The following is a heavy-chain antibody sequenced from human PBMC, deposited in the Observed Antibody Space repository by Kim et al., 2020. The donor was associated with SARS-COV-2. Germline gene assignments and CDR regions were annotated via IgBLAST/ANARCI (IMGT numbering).Heavy chain of an antibody. V-gene: IGHV3-30*04. CDR1: GFTFSSYA. D-gene: IGHD6-13*01. Sequence: GGSLRLSCAASGFTFSSYAMHWVRQAPGKGLEWVAVISYDGSNKYYADSVKGRFTISRDNSKNTLYLQMNSLRAEDTAVYYCARGLIADGAVWFDPWGQGTLVTVSS. CDR2: ISYDGSNK. CDR3: ARGLIADGAVWFDP. J-gene: IGHJ5*02.